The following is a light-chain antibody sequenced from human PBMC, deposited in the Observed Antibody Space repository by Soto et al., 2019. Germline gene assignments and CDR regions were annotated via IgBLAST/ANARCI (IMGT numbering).Light chain of an antibody. Sequence: EIGLTQSPATLSLSPGERTTLSCRASQSVRSYLAWYQQKPGQTPRLLIYDAFNRATGIPARFSGSGSGTDFTLTISSLEPEDFAVYYCQQRGNSPQTFGPGTKVDI. J-gene: IGKJ3*01. CDR3: QQRGNSPQT. V-gene: IGKV3-11*01. CDR1: QSVRSY. CDR2: DAF.